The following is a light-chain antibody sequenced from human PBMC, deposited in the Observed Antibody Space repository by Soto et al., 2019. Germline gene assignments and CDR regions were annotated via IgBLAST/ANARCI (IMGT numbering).Light chain of an antibody. CDR1: SSNIGAGYD. Sequence: QSVLTQPPSVSGAPGQRVTISCTGSSSNIGAGYDVHWYQQLPGTAPKLLIYGNSNRPSGVPDRFSGSKSGTSASLAITGLQAEDGADYYGQSYDSSLSALFGGGTKLTVL. J-gene: IGLJ2*01. V-gene: IGLV1-40*01. CDR2: GNS. CDR3: QSYDSSLSAL.